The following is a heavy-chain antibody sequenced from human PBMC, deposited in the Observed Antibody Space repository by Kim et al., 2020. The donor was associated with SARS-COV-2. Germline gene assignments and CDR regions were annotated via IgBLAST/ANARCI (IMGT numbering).Heavy chain of an antibody. CDR3: ARGTYCSGGNCYWGMDV. D-gene: IGHD2-15*01. V-gene: IGHV4-34*01. Sequence: SETLSLTCAVYGGSFSGYYWSWIRQPPGKGLEWIGEINHSGSTNYNPSLKSRVTISADTSKNQFSLKLSSVTAADTAVYYCARGTYCSGGNCYWGMDVWGQGTTVTVSS. CDR2: INHSGST. CDR1: GGSFSGYY. J-gene: IGHJ6*02.